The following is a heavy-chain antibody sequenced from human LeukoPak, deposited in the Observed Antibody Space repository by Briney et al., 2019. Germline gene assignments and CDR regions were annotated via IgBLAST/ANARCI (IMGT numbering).Heavy chain of an antibody. J-gene: IGHJ3*02. CDR2: ISSNGGST. CDR3: ARGQVGAINDAFDI. D-gene: IGHD1-26*01. V-gene: IGHV3-64*01. Sequence: GGSLRLSCAASGFTFSSYAMHWVRQAPGKGLEYVSGISSNGGSTYYANSVKCRFTISRDNSKNTLYLQMGSLRAEDMAVYYCARGQVGAINDAFDIWGQGTMVTVSS. CDR1: GFTFSSYA.